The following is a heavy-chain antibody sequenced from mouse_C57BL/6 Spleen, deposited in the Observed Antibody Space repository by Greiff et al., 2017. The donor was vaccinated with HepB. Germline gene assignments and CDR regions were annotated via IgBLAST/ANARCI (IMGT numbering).Heavy chain of an antibody. D-gene: IGHD1-1*01. CDR3: ARAVDWYFDV. J-gene: IGHJ1*03. CDR2: INPSSGYT. Sequence: QVHVKQSGAELARPGASVKMSCKASGYTFTSYTMHWVKQRPGQGLEWIGYINPSSGYTKYNQKFKDKAKLSADKSSSTAYMQLSSLTSEDSAVYYCARAVDWYFDVWGTGTTVTVSS. CDR1: GYTFTSYT. V-gene: IGHV1-4*01.